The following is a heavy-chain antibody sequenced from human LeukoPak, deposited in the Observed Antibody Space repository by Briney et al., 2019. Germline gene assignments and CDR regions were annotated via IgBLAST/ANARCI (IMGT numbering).Heavy chain of an antibody. CDR3: AGGGYYGSGNDFRFDP. CDR2: IYYSGST. CDR1: GGSISSYY. J-gene: IGHJ5*02. V-gene: IGHV4-59*01. D-gene: IGHD3-10*01. Sequence: SETLSLTCTVSGGSISSYYWSWIRQPPGKGLEWIGYIYYSGSTNYKPSLKSRATISVDTSKNQFSLKLSSVTAADTAVYYCAGGGYYGSGNDFRFDPWGQGTQVTVSS.